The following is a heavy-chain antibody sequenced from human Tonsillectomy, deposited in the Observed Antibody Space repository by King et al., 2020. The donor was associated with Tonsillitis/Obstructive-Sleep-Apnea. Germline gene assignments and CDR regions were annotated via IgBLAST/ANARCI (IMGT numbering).Heavy chain of an antibody. CDR2: IYPGDSDT. Sequence: QLVQSGAEVKKPGESLKISCKGSGYNFTSYWIGWVRQMPGKGLDYMGIIYPGDSDTRYSPSFQGQVTMSADKSISTAYLQWSSLKASDTDMYYCARHGLATTGGWYFQHWGQGTLVTVSS. V-gene: IGHV5-51*01. CDR1: GYNFTSYW. J-gene: IGHJ1*01. CDR3: ARHGLATTGGWYFQH. D-gene: IGHD6-13*01.